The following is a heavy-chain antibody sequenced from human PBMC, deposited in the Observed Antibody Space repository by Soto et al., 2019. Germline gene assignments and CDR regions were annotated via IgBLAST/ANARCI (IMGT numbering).Heavy chain of an antibody. V-gene: IGHV1-2*04. CDR3: ARDKTVLWFGDSYYGMDV. D-gene: IGHD3-10*01. Sequence: QVQLVQSGAEVKKPGASVKVSCKASGYTFTGYYMHWVRQAPGQGLEWMGWINPNSGGTNYAQKFQCWVTMTRDTSISTAYMELSRLRSDDTAVYYCARDKTVLWFGDSYYGMDVWGQGTTVTVSS. CDR1: GYTFTGYY. CDR2: INPNSGGT. J-gene: IGHJ6*02.